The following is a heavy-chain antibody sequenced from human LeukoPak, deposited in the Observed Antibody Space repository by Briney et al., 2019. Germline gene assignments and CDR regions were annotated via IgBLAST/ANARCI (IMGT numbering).Heavy chain of an antibody. CDR2: IIPILGIA. Sequence: SVKVSCKASGGTFSSYAISWVRQAPGQGLEWMGRIIPILGIANYAQKFQGRVTITADKSTSTAYMELSSLRSEDTAVYYCARGTIATSPRDYYYYYGMDVWGQGTTVTVSS. CDR3: ARGTIATSPRDYYYYYGMDV. D-gene: IGHD1-26*01. V-gene: IGHV1-69*04. J-gene: IGHJ6*02. CDR1: GGTFSSYA.